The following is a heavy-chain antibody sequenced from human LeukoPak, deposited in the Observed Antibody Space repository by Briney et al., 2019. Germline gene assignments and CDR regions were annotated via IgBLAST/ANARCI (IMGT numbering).Heavy chain of an antibody. CDR3: ARPKGLRYFENHAFDI. CDR1: GFTFSSYE. V-gene: IGHV3-48*03. D-gene: IGHD3-9*01. Sequence: GGSLRLSCAASGFTFSSYEMNWVRQAPGKGLEWVSYISSSGSTIYYADSVKGRFTISRDNPKNSLYLQMNSLRAEDTAVYYCARPKGLRYFENHAFDIWGQGTMVTVSS. CDR2: ISSSGSTI. J-gene: IGHJ3*02.